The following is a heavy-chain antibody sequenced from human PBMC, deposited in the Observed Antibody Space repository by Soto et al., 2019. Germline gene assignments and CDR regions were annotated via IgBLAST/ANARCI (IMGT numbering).Heavy chain of an antibody. J-gene: IGHJ5*02. CDR2: ISGSGGST. V-gene: IGHV3-23*01. CDR3: AKEFKGSYSPRDWFDP. CDR1: GFTFSSYA. D-gene: IGHD2-15*01. Sequence: PGGSLRLSCAASGFTFSSYAMSWVRQAPGKGLEWVSAISGSGGSTYYADSVKGRFTISRDNSKNTLYLQMNSLRAEDTAVYYCAKEFKGSYSPRDWFDPWGQGTLVTVSS.